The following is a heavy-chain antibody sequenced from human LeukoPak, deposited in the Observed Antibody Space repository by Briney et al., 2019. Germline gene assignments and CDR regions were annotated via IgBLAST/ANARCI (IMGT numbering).Heavy chain of an antibody. CDR1: GYTFTGYY. CDR2: INPSSGGT. Sequence: ASVKVSCKASGYTFTGYYMHWVRQAPGQGLEWMGWINPSSGGTNYAQKFQGRVTMTRDTSISTAYMELSRLRSDDTAVYYCARFRWAAGTVDYWGQGTLVTVSS. CDR3: ARFRWAAGTVDY. V-gene: IGHV1-2*02. J-gene: IGHJ4*02. D-gene: IGHD6-13*01.